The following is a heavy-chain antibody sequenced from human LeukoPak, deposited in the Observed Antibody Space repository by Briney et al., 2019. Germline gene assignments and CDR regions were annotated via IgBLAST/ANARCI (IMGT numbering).Heavy chain of an antibody. CDR1: GFTFDNYG. V-gene: IGHV3-20*04. CDR2: INWNGGST. J-gene: IGHJ5*02. Sequence: GGSLRLSCAASGFTFDNYGMSWVRQAPGKGLEWVSGINWNGGSTGYADSVKGRFTISRDNAKNSLYLQMNSLRGEDTALYYCARDHATTTYYYDRSAYPTWFDPWGQGTLVTASS. D-gene: IGHD3-22*01. CDR3: ARDHATTTYYYDRSAYPTWFDP.